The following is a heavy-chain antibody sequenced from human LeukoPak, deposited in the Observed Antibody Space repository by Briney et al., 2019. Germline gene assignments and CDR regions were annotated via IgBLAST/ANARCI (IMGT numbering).Heavy chain of an antibody. CDR3: AKGGVYRSAFDY. Sequence: GGSLRLSCAASGFTFSSYAMSWVRQAPGKGLEWVSAISGSGGSTYYADSVKGRFTISRDNSKDTLYLQMNSLRAEDTAVYYCAKGGVYRSAFDYWGQGTPVTVSS. J-gene: IGHJ4*02. D-gene: IGHD1-26*01. V-gene: IGHV3-23*01. CDR2: ISGSGGST. CDR1: GFTFSSYA.